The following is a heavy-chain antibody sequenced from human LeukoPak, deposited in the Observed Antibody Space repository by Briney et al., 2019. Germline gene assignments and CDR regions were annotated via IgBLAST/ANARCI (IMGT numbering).Heavy chain of an antibody. V-gene: IGHV3-30*02. D-gene: IGHD3-10*01. CDR1: GFTFSSYG. Sequence: GGSLRLSCAASGFTFSSYGMHWVRQAPGKGLEWVAFIRYDGSNKYYADSVKGRFTISRDNSKNTLYLQMNSLRAEDTAVYYCAKGQYYGSGSYHFDYWGQGTLVTVSS. CDR2: IRYDGSNK. J-gene: IGHJ4*02. CDR3: AKGQYYGSGSYHFDY.